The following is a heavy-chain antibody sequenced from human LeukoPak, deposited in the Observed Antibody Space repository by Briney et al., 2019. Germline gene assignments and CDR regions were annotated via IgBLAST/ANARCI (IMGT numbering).Heavy chain of an antibody. CDR3: ARQGEGTIDI. CDR2: IYYSGST. CDR1: GGSISGYF. J-gene: IGHJ3*02. Sequence: SETLSLTCTVSGGSISGYFWNWIRQPPGEGPEWIGYIYYSGSTKYNPSLKSRVTTSVDTSKNQISLRLTSATAADTAVYFCARQGEGTIDIWGQGTLVTVSS. D-gene: IGHD1/OR15-1a*01. V-gene: IGHV4-59*08.